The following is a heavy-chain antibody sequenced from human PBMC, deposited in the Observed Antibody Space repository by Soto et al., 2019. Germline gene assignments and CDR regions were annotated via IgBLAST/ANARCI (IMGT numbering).Heavy chain of an antibody. CDR1: GSTFSSYS. D-gene: IGHD2-21*02. J-gene: IGHJ4*02. Sequence: GGSLRLSCAASGSTFSSYSMNWVRQAPGKGLEWVSYISSSSSTIYYADSVKGRFTISRDNAKNSLYLQMNSLRDEDTAVYYCARDSLGFSEYCGGDCYDSWDFDYWGQGTLVTVSS. CDR3: ARDSLGFSEYCGGDCYDSWDFDY. CDR2: ISSSSSTI. V-gene: IGHV3-48*02.